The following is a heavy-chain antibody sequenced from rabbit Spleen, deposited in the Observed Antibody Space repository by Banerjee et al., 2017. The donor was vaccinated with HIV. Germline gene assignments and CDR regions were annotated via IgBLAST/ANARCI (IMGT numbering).Heavy chain of an antibody. D-gene: IGHD8-1*01. CDR2: IDPVFGFT. V-gene: IGHV1S7*01. J-gene: IGHJ4*01. CDR1: GFDFNAYY. Sequence: QLKESGGGLVQPGGSLKLSCKASGFDFNAYYMSWVRQAPGKGLEWIGYIDPVFGFTYYASWVNGRFTISSHNAQNTLYLQLSSLTAADTATYFCARGYADSSGLPTYYFNLWGQGTLVTVS. CDR3: ARGYADSSGLPTYYFNL.